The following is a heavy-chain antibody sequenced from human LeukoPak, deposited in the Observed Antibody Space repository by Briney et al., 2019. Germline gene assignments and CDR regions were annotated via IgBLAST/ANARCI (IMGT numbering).Heavy chain of an antibody. V-gene: IGHV3-30*02. D-gene: IGHD5-18*01. CDR1: GFTFSSYG. J-gene: IGHJ4*02. CDR3: AKVATAMSYIDY. CDR2: IRYDGSNK. Sequence: GGSLRLSCAASGFTFSSYGMHWVRQAPGKGLEWVAFIRYDGSNKYYADSVKGRFTISRDNSKNTLYLQMNSLRAEDTAVYYCAKVATAMSYIDYWGQGTLVTVSS.